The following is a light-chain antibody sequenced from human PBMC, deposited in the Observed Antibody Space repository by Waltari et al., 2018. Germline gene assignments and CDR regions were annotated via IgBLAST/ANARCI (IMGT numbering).Light chain of an antibody. CDR3: MQGTHWPYT. CDR2: KVS. CDR1: QSLVRSDGNTY. Sequence: DVVMTKSPLSLPVTLGQPASISCKSSQSLVRSDGNTYLQWFQQRPGQSPRRLIYKVSTRESGVPDRFSVSGSGTDFTLKISRVEAEDVGVYYCMQGTHWPYTFGQGTKLDIK. V-gene: IGKV2-30*02. J-gene: IGKJ2*01.